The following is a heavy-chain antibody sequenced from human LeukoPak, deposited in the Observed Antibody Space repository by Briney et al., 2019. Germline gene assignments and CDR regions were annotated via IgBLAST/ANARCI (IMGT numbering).Heavy chain of an antibody. Sequence: SETLSLTCSVSGVSSESKYWSWIRQPPGKGLEWIVYIYTSRSTNFNPSLRSRVAMSIDTSKNQYSLKVYSLTAADTAVYYYANYIRSVHYYMDVWGKGTTVIVSS. D-gene: IGHD4-11*01. CDR3: ANYIRSVHYYMDV. CDR2: IYTSRST. J-gene: IGHJ6*03. V-gene: IGHV4-4*09. CDR1: GVSSESKY.